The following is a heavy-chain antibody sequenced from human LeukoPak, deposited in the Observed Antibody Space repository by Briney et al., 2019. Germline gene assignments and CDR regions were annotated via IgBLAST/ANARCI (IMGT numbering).Heavy chain of an antibody. CDR2: IVHTGYT. CDR3: ARVHRIVGATTDDWYFNL. Sequence: SETLSLTCAVYGGSFSGYYWGWIRQPPGKGLEWIGSIVHTGYTYYNPSLKSRVTISVDTSKNHFSLKLRSVTAADTAVYFCARVHRIVGATTDDWYFNLWGRGTRVTVSS. CDR1: GGSFSGYY. V-gene: IGHV4-34*12. D-gene: IGHD1-26*01. J-gene: IGHJ2*01.